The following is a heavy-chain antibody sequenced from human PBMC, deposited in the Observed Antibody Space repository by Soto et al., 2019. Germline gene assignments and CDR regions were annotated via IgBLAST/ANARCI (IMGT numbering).Heavy chain of an antibody. Sequence: EMQLLESGGGLVQPGGSLRLSCVVSGFTFSRYAMSWVRQAPGKGLEWISGISFGGGYSTYYADSVKGRATISRDNSRNMMFLQMNGLRAEDTAKYYCAKYWFPDGWDNHPVGSWGQGNLVTVSS. CDR1: GFTFSRYA. D-gene: IGHD1-1*01. J-gene: IGHJ4*02. CDR2: ISFGGGYST. CDR3: AKYWFPDGWDNHPVGS. V-gene: IGHV3-23*01.